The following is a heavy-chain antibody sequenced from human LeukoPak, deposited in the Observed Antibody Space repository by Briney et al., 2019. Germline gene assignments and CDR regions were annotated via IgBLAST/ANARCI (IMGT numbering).Heavy chain of an antibody. CDR2: VSSTSSV. J-gene: IGHJ4*02. D-gene: IGHD3-10*01. CDR1: GFAFSSHG. CDR3: VKVAKYYYGSETYYFFEH. V-gene: IGHV3-69-1*02. Sequence: PGGSLRLSCAASGFAFSSHGMNWVRQAPGKGLEWISYVSSTSSVYYADSVKGRFTISRDNAKNSLYLQMNSLRVEDTAIYYCVKVAKYYYGSETYYFFEHWGQGTPVTASS.